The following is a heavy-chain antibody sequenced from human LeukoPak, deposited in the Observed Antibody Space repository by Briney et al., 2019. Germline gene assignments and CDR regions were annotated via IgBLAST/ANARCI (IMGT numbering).Heavy chain of an antibody. CDR1: GGSFSGYH. CDR2: INPSGST. V-gene: IGHV4-34*01. D-gene: IGHD3-22*01. J-gene: IGHJ6*03. Sequence: SETLSLTCAVYGGSFSGYHWTWIRQSPGKGLEWIGDINPSGSTYYNPSLKSRLTISVDTSKNQYSLKLRSVTAADTAVYYYARGRHDITMIVVVMTSGSYYLDVWGKGATVTVS. CDR3: ARGRHDITMIVVVMTSGSYYLDV.